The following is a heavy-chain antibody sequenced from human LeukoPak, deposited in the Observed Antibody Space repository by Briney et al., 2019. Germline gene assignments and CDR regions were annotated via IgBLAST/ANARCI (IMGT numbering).Heavy chain of an antibody. J-gene: IGHJ4*02. CDR3: ARDGLRAAGTHFDY. CDR2: ISYDGSNK. D-gene: IGHD6-13*01. CDR1: GFTFSSYG. V-gene: IGHV3-30*03. Sequence: GGSLRLSCAASGFTFSSYGMHWVRQAPGKGLEWVAVISYDGSNKYYADSVKGRFTISRDNSKNTLYLQMNSLRAEDTAVYYCARDGLRAAGTHFDYWGQGTLVTVSS.